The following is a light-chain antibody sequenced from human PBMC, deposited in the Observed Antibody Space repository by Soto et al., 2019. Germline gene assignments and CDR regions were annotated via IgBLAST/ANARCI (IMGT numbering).Light chain of an antibody. J-gene: IGLJ3*02. CDR2: EVS. V-gene: IGLV2-14*01. Sequence: QSVLTQPASVSGSPGQSITISCTETSSDVGGYNYVSWYQQRPGKAPELIIYEVSHRPSGLSDRFSGSKSGNTASLTISGLQSEDEADYYCNLYTSYTTCVFGGGTKLTVL. CDR1: SSDVGGYNY. CDR3: NLYTSYTTCV.